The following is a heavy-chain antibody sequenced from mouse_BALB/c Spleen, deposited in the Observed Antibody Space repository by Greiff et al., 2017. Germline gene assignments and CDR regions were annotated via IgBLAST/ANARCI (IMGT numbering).Heavy chain of an antibody. CDR1: GYSFTSYW. CDR3: TSGNRVIATGWYFDV. CDR2: IYPGNSDT. J-gene: IGHJ1*01. V-gene: IGHV1-5*01. Sequence: VHVKQSGTVLARPGASVKMSCKASGYSFTSYWMHWVKQRPGQGLEWIGAIYPGNSDTSYNQKFKGKAKLTAVTSASTAYMELSSLTNEDSAVYYCTSGNRVIATGWYFDVWGAGTTVTVSS. D-gene: IGHD2-4*01.